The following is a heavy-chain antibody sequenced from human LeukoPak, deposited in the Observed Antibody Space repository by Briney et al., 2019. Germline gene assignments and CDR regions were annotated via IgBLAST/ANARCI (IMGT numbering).Heavy chain of an antibody. CDR3: ARSFLDYYYYYMDV. J-gene: IGHJ6*03. CDR2: INPNSGGT. CDR1: GYTFTGYY. Sequence: ASVKVSCEASGYTFTGYYMHWVRQAPGQGLEWMGWINPNSGGTNYAQKFQGRVTMTRDTSISTAYMELSRLRSDDTAVYYCARSFLDYYYYYMDVWGKGTTVTISS. V-gene: IGHV1-2*02. D-gene: IGHD2/OR15-2a*01.